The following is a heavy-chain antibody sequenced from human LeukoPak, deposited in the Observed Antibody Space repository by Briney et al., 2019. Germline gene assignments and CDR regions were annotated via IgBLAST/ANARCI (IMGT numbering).Heavy chain of an antibody. Sequence: GGSLRLSCVGSGLNFNTYDLTWVRQAPGKGLEWVALFGTRHTHIFYADSVEGRFAISRDNSKNTLYLQMNSLRAEDTAVYYCADRDYWGQGTLVTVSS. CDR1: GLNFNTYD. CDR3: ADRDY. J-gene: IGHJ4*02. V-gene: IGHV3-23*01. CDR2: FGTRHTHI.